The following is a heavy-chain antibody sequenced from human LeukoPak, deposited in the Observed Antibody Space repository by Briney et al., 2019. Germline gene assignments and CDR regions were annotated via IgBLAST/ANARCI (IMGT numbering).Heavy chain of an antibody. V-gene: IGHV3-21*04. CDR1: GFTFSSYS. J-gene: IGHJ3*02. CDR3: ARDRWLVAFDI. Sequence: GGSLRLSCAASGFTFSSYSMNWVRQAPGKGLEWVSCISSSSSYIYYADFVKGRCTIFSDNAKNSLFLQMNILGADDTAGYFCARDRWLVAFDIWGQGTIVTVSP. CDR2: ISSSSSYI. D-gene: IGHD6-19*01.